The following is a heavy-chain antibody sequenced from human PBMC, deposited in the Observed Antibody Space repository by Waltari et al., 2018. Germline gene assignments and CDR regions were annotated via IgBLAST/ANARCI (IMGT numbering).Heavy chain of an antibody. D-gene: IGHD2-15*01. CDR3: ARRRGGGYWYFDL. CDR1: GFTFGTYW. V-gene: IGHV3-7*01. CDR2: IKQNGREK. J-gene: IGHJ2*01. Sequence: EVQLVESGGGLVQPGGSLRLSCVGSGFTFGTYWMSWVRHSPGKGLEWVANIKQNGREKSYVDSVKGRFIISRDDAQNSLYLQLNSLRAEDTAVYYCARRRGGGYWYFDLWGR.